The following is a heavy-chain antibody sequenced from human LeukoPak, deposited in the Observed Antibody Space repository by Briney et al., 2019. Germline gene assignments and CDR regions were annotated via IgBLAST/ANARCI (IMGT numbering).Heavy chain of an antibody. CDR2: ITGSGGDS. V-gene: IGHV3-23*01. D-gene: IGHD3-3*01. J-gene: IGHJ4*02. CDR3: AKKSLWSGPFDY. CDR1: GFIFSNYA. Sequence: GGSLRLSCKASGFIFSNYAMSRVRQAPGKGLEWVSIITGSGGDSYYTDSVKGRFTLSRDNSKNTLFLQMNSLRAEDTAVYFCAKKSLWSGPFDYWGRGTLVTVFS.